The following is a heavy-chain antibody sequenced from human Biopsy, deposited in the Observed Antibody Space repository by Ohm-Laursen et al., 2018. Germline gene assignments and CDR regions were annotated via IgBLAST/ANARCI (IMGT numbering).Heavy chain of an antibody. CDR3: ARVEAGTYDALDI. J-gene: IGHJ3*02. D-gene: IGHD1-26*01. Sequence: SDTLSLTCSVSGGSMTGYEWSWIRLAPGKGLEWIGYIYYSGGTKYNPSLASRVTFSADMSKSQLSLKLYSVTAADTAVYYCARVEAGTYDALDIWGQGTLVAVSA. CDR1: GGSMTGYE. CDR2: IYYSGGT. V-gene: IGHV4-59*07.